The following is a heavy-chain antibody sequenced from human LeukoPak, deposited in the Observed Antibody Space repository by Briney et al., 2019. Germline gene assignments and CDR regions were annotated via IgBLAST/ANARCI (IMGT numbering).Heavy chain of an antibody. J-gene: IGHJ5*02. CDR2: ASYSGNT. V-gene: IGHV4-39*07. CDR1: GASISSSTYY. Sequence: SETLSLTCTVSGASISSSTYYWGWIRQPPGKGLEWIGSASYSGNTYYNPSLKSRVTISVDTSKNQFSLKLSSVTAADTAVYYCARGRRVWFGESTFDPWGQGTLVTVSS. D-gene: IGHD3-10*01. CDR3: ARGRRVWFGESTFDP.